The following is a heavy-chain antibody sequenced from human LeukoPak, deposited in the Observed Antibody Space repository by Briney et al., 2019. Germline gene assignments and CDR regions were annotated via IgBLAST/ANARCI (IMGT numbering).Heavy chain of an antibody. D-gene: IGHD3-22*01. J-gene: IGHJ4*02. CDR3: AKGNDIGGYYYPHFDY. V-gene: IGHV3-7*01. CDR2: IKQDGSEK. Sequence: GGSLRLSCAASGFTFSRYWMSWVRQAPGKGLEWVANIKQDGSEKYYVESVKGRFTISRDNAKNSLYLQMNSLRAEDTAVYYCAKGNDIGGYYYPHFDYWGQGTLVTVSS. CDR1: GFTFSRYW.